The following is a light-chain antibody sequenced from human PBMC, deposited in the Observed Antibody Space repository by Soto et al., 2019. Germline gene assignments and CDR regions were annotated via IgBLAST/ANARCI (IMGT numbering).Light chain of an antibody. Sequence: EIVLTQSPGTLSLSPGERATLSCRASQSVSSSYLAWYQQKPGQAPRLLIYGASSRATGIPDRFSGSGSGTDFTLTISRLEPEDLAVYYCQPYGSSPQAFGQGTKLEIK. CDR2: GAS. V-gene: IGKV3-20*01. J-gene: IGKJ2*01. CDR1: QSVSSSY. CDR3: QPYGSSPQA.